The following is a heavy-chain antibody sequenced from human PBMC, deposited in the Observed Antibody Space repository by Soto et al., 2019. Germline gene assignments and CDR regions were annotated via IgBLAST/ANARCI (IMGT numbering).Heavy chain of an antibody. J-gene: IGHJ4*02. CDR2: VDSDGRGT. CDR1: GITFTNYW. Sequence: EVQLVESGGGSVQPGGSLRLSCVASGITFTNYWMQWVRQVPGKGLVWVARVDSDGRGTSYADFVKGRFTISRDNAKNTPYLQMNRRLVEDTAMSYCRTVFEHWGKGIPVTVSS. CDR3: RTVFEH. V-gene: IGHV3-74*01.